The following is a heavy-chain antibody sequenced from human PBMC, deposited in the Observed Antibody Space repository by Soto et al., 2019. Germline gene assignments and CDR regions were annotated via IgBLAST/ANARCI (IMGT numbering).Heavy chain of an antibody. CDR3: ARSSSYSSGWYRFGILDY. CDR1: GGSISSSSYY. J-gene: IGHJ4*02. CDR2: IYYSGST. V-gene: IGHV4-39*01. Sequence: KPSETLSLTCTVSGGSISSSSYYWGWIRQPPGKGLEWIGSIYYSGSTYYNPSLKSRVTISVDTSKNQFSLKLSSVTAADTAVYYCARSSSYSSGWYRFGILDYWGQGTLVTVSS. D-gene: IGHD6-19*01.